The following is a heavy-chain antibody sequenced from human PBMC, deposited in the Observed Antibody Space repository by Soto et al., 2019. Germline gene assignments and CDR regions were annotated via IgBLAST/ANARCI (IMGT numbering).Heavy chain of an antibody. CDR3: ARERGPSYYYYYGMDV. Sequence: GGSLRLSCAASGFTFSSYWMHWVRQAPGTGLVWDSRINSDGGSTSYADSVKGGFTISRDNAKNTLYLQMNSLRAEDTAFYYCARERGPSYYYYYGMDVWGQGTTVTVSS. J-gene: IGHJ6*02. D-gene: IGHD2-15*01. CDR2: INSDGGST. CDR1: GFTFSSYW. V-gene: IGHV3-74*01.